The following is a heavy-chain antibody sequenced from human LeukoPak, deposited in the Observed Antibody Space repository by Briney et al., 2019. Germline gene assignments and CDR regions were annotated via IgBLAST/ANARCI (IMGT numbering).Heavy chain of an antibody. V-gene: IGHV3-7*01. CDR2: IKQDGSEK. CDR3: ARDSGNYLDAFDI. D-gene: IGHD1-7*01. J-gene: IGHJ3*02. CDR1: GFTFSDNY. Sequence: GRSLRLSCAASGFTFSDNYMTWVRQAPGKGLEWVANIKQDGSEKYYVDSVKGRFTISRDNAKNSLYLQMNSLRAEDTAVYYCARDSGNYLDAFDIWGQGTMVTVSS.